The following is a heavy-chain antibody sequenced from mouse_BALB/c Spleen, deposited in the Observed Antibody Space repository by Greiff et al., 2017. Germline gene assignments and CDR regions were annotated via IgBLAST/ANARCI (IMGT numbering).Heavy chain of an antibody. CDR3: TRPTMITTAWFAY. V-gene: IGHV1S127*01. Sequence: VQLQQPGAELVKPGASVKMSCKASGYTFTSYWMHWVKQRPGQGLEWIGVIDPSDSYTSYNQKFKGKATLTVDTSSSTAYMQLSSLTSEDSAVYYCTRPTMITTAWFAYWGQGTLVTVSA. CDR2: IDPSDSYT. J-gene: IGHJ3*01. CDR1: GYTFTSYW. D-gene: IGHD2-4*01.